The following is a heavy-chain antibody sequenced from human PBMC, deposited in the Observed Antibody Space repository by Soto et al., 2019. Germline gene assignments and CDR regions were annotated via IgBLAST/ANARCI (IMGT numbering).Heavy chain of an antibody. Sequence: QVQLVQSGAEVKKPGASVKVSCKASGYTFTSYAISWVRQAPGQGLEWMGWIIAYNGNTNYLQKLQGRVTMTTDTSTTTAYIDLWSLRSDDTAVYFCSRDAPPPDSWAQGPLVTLSS. CDR1: GYTFTSYA. J-gene: IGHJ4*02. CDR2: IIAYNGNT. V-gene: IGHV1-18*01. CDR3: SRDAPPPDS.